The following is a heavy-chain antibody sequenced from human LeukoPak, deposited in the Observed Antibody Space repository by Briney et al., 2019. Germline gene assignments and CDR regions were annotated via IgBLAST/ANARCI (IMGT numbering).Heavy chain of an antibody. CDR2: IYYSGST. V-gene: IGHV4-31*03. J-gene: IGHJ4*02. CDR3: ARERLDYYDSSGYYYQIDY. Sequence: PSETLSLTCTVSGDSISTHFWSWIRQHPGKGLEWIGYIYYSGSTYYNPSLKSRVTISVDTSKNQFSLKLSSVTAADTAVYYCARERLDYYDSSGYYYQIDYWGQGTLVTVSS. CDR1: GDSISTHF. D-gene: IGHD3-22*01.